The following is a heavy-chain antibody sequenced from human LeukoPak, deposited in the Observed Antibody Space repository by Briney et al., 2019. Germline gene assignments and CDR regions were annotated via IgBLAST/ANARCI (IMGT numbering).Heavy chain of an antibody. D-gene: IGHD6-13*01. Sequence: KPSETLSLTCSVCGASVTAYHWTWIRQPPGKGLQWIGYIDTSGTTNYIPSLKSRAFISVDTSKNQFSLRLTSVTAADTAVYYCGGIATAGTVDFWGRGALVTVPS. J-gene: IGHJ4*02. CDR2: IDTSGTT. CDR1: GASVTAYH. CDR3: GGIATAGTVDF. V-gene: IGHV4-4*09.